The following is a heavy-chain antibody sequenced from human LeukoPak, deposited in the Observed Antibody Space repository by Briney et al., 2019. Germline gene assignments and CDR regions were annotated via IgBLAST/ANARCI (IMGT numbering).Heavy chain of an antibody. CDR2: IIPIFGTA. D-gene: IGHD3-9*01. CDR3: ARGLYYDILTGPRMYPAYYYYYMDV. CDR1: GGTFSSYA. V-gene: IGHV1-69*13. J-gene: IGHJ6*03. Sequence: PVKVSCKASGGTFSSYAISWVRQAPGQGLEWMGGIIPIFGTANYAQKFQGRVTITADESTSTAYMELSSLRSEDTAVYYCARGLYYDILTGPRMYPAYYYYYMDVWGKGTTVTISS.